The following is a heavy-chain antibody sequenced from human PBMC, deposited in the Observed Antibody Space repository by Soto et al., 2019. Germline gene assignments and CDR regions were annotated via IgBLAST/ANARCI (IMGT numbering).Heavy chain of an antibody. Sequence: KLSETLSLTFTVSGCSIRNYYWTWIRQPPWKGLEWIGYIYYSWSTNYNPSLKSRVSISVDTSKNQFSLKLSSVTAADTAVYYCARDFKEAGNRLAFDIWGQGTMVT. D-gene: IGHD6-13*01. V-gene: IGHV4-59*01. CDR1: GCSIRNYY. CDR3: ARDFKEAGNRLAFDI. CDR2: IYYSWST. J-gene: IGHJ3*02.